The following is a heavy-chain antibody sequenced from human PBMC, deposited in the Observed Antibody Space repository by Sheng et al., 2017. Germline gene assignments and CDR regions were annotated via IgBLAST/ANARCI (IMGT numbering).Heavy chain of an antibody. V-gene: IGHV3-7*01. Sequence: EVQLVESGGGLVQPGGSLRLSCAASGFTLSSNWMTWVRQGPGKGLEWVANIKQDGSEKYYVDSVKGRFTISRDNAKNSLFLQMNSLRAEDTAVYYCARDLPSTVAGIPAYWGQGTLVTVSS. CDR1: GFTLSSNW. D-gene: IGHD6-19*01. CDR3: ARDLPSTVAGIPAY. J-gene: IGHJ4*02. CDR2: IKQDGSEK.